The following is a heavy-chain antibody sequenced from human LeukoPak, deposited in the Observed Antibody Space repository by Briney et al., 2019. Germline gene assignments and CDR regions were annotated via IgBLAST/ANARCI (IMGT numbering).Heavy chain of an antibody. J-gene: IGHJ6*03. CDR1: GGSISSGSYY. V-gene: IGHV4-61*02. Sequence: SSQTLSLTCTVSGGSISSGSYYWSWIRQPTGKGLEWIGRIHTSGSTNYNPSLKSRVTISVDTSKNQFSLKLSSVTAADTAVYYCARNTVTKNLYYYYYMDVWGKGTTVTVSS. CDR2: IHTSGST. D-gene: IGHD4-17*01. CDR3: ARNTVTKNLYYYYYMDV.